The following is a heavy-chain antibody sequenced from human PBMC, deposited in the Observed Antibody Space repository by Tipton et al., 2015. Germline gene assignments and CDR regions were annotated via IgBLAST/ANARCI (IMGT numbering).Heavy chain of an antibody. Sequence: TLSLTCSVSSDSISKYYWSWIRQPPGKELERIGYIQYSGSTNYNPSLKSRVTISLDTSKNQFSLKLTSVTAADTAVYYCACQDYDSLTRDYQTVDYWGQGTLVTVSS. CDR3: ACQDYDSLTRDYQTVDY. J-gene: IGHJ4*02. CDR1: SDSISKYY. D-gene: IGHD3-9*01. CDR2: IQYSGST. V-gene: IGHV4-59*08.